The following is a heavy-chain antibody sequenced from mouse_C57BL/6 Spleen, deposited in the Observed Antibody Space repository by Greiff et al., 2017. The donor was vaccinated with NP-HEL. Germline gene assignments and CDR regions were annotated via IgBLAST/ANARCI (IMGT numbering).Heavy chain of an antibody. CDR3: ARERDGYYVGFAY. Sequence: QVQLQQSGAELVKPGASVKISCKASGYAFSSYWMNWVKQRPGKGLEWIGQIYPGDGDTNYNGKFKGKATLTADKSSSTAYMQLSSLTSEDSAVYVCARERDGYYVGFAYWGQGTLVTVSA. D-gene: IGHD2-3*01. V-gene: IGHV1-80*01. CDR2: IYPGDGDT. CDR1: GYAFSSYW. J-gene: IGHJ3*01.